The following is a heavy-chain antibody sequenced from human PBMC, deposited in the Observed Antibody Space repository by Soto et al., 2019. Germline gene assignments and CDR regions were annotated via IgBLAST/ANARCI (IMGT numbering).Heavy chain of an antibody. CDR1: GGTFSSYA. Sequence: GASVKVSCKASGGTFSSYAISWVRQAPGQGLEWMGGIIPIFGTANYAQKFQGRVTITADESTSTAYMELSSLRSEDTAVYYCARGYSSGWYVVYFDPWGQGTLVTVSS. J-gene: IGHJ4*02. D-gene: IGHD6-19*01. CDR3: ARGYSSGWYVVYFDP. CDR2: IIPIFGTA. V-gene: IGHV1-69*13.